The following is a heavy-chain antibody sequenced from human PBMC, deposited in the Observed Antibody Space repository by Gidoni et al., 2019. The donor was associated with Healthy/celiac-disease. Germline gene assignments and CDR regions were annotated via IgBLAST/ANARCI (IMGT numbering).Heavy chain of an antibody. CDR1: GFPFSSYS. CDR2: ISSSVSYI. J-gene: IGHJ3*02. CDR3: ARSRRDYYDSSGPGFAFDI. V-gene: IGHV3-21*01. Sequence: EVQLVESGGGLVKPGGSLRLSCAASGFPFSSYSMNWVRQAPGKGLEWVSSISSSVSYIYYADSVKGRFTISRDNAKNSLYLQMNSLRAEDTAVYYCARSRRDYYDSSGPGFAFDIWGQGTMVTVSS. D-gene: IGHD3-22*01.